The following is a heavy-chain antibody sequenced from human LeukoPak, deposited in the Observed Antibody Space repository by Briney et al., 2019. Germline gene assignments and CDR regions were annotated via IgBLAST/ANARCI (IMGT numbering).Heavy chain of an antibody. Sequence: PGRSLRLSCAASGFTFSSYAMHWVRQAPGKGLEWVAVISYDGSNKYYADSVKGRFTISRDNSKNTLYLQMNSLRAEDTAVYYCAKGGPLWFGESFSYDYWGQGALVTVSS. D-gene: IGHD3-10*01. CDR1: GFTFSSYA. CDR3: AKGGPLWFGESFSYDY. J-gene: IGHJ4*02. CDR2: ISYDGSNK. V-gene: IGHV3-30-3*01.